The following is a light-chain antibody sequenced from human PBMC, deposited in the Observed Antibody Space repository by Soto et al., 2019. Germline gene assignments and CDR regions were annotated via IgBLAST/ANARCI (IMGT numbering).Light chain of an antibody. J-gene: IGKJ5*01. CDR2: AAS. CDR3: QKYNSAPNT. V-gene: IGKV1-27*01. Sequence: DIQMTQSPSFLSASVGDRVTITCRASQGISNYLACYQQKPGKVPKLLIYAASTLQSGGPSRFSGSGSGTDFTLTITSLQHEDVAPYYCQKYNSAPNTFGHATRLEIQ. CDR1: QGISNY.